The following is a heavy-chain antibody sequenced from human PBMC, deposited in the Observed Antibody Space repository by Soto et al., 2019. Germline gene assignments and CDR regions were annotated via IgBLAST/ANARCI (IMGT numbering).Heavy chain of an antibody. J-gene: IGHJ6*02. Sequence: QVQLVQSGAEVKKPGSSVNVSCKASRGTFSSYAISWVRQAPGQGLEWMGGIIPIFGTANYAQKFQGRVTITADESTSTAYMELGSLRSEDTAVYYCARAEYYYDSSGYSYYYYGMDVWGQGTTVTVSS. D-gene: IGHD3-22*01. CDR2: IIPIFGTA. V-gene: IGHV1-69*01. CDR1: RGTFSSYA. CDR3: ARAEYYYDSSGYSYYYYGMDV.